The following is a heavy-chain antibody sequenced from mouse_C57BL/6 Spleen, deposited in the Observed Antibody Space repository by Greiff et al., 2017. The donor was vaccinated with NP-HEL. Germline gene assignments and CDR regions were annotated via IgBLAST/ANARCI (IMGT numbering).Heavy chain of an antibody. CDR1: GYAFSSYW. J-gene: IGHJ3*01. CDR2: IYPGDGDT. CDR3: ARGYYDPFAY. V-gene: IGHV1-80*01. D-gene: IGHD2-4*01. Sequence: LQQSGASVKISCKASGYAFSSYWMNWVKQRPGKGLEWIGQIYPGDGDTNYNGKFKGKATLTADKSSSTAYMQLSSLTSEDSAVYFCARGYYDPFAYWGQGTLVTVSA.